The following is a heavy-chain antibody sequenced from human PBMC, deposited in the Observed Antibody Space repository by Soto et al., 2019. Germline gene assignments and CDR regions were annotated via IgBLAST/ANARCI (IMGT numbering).Heavy chain of an antibody. CDR1: GFTFSRYA. J-gene: IGHJ4*02. V-gene: IGHV3-64D*06. Sequence: PGGSLRLSCSASGFTFSRYAMHWVRQAPGTGLEYVSAISSNGGSPYYADSVKGRFTMSRDTSKNTLYLQMSSLRAEDTAVYYCVKPFGVAGGPAAHEPGPCDYWGQGTLVTVSS. D-gene: IGHD2-2*01. CDR3: VKPFGVAGGPAAHEPGPCDY. CDR2: ISSNGGSP.